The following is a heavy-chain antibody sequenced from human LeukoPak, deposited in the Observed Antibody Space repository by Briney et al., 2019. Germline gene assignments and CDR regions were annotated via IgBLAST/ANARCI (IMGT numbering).Heavy chain of an antibody. CDR1: GYTFTSYG. D-gene: IGHD3-10*01. CDR3: AKSITMVRGGYYYMDV. J-gene: IGHJ6*03. Sequence: GASVKVSCKAPGYTFTSYGISWVRQAPGQGLEWMGWISAYNGNTNYAQKLQGRVTMTTDTSTSTAYMELRSLRSDDTAVYYCAKSITMVRGGYYYMDVWGKGTTVTISS. V-gene: IGHV1-18*01. CDR2: ISAYNGNT.